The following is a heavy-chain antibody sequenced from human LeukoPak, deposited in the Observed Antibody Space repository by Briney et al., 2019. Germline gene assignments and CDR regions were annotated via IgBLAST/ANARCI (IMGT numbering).Heavy chain of an antibody. D-gene: IGHD3-22*01. CDR2: ISWNSGSI. Sequence: GRSLRLSCAASGFTFDDYAMHWVRQAPGKGLEWVSGISWNSGSIGYADSVKGRFTTSRDNAKNSLYLQMNSLRAEDTALYYCAKEGSGYFEYFQHWGQGTLVTVSS. CDR1: GFTFDDYA. CDR3: AKEGSGYFEYFQH. J-gene: IGHJ1*01. V-gene: IGHV3-9*01.